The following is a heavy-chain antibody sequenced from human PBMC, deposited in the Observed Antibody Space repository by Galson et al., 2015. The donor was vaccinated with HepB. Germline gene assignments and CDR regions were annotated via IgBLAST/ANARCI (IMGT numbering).Heavy chain of an antibody. CDR1: GFTFSSYA. J-gene: IGHJ4*02. CDR3: ARDIGLIGGRNHFDY. CDR2: ISYDGTNK. Sequence: SLRLSCAASGFTFSSYAMHWVRQAPGKGLEWVAFISYDGTNKHYADSVKGRFTNSRDNSKNTLYLQMNSLRTEDTAVYYCARDIGLIGGRNHFDYWGQGTLATVSS. D-gene: IGHD3-16*01. V-gene: IGHV3-30-3*01.